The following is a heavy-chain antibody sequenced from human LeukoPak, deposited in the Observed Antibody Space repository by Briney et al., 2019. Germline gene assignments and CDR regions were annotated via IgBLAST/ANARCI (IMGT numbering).Heavy chain of an antibody. CDR1: GFTFSNSA. Sequence: GGSLRLSCAASGFTFSNSAMNWVRKAPGKGLEWVSYISSSGSTIYYADSVKGRFTISRDNAKNSLYLQMNSLRAEDTAVYYCAGTIRRSDYWGQGTLVTVSS. CDR3: AGTIRRSDY. CDR2: ISSSGSTI. D-gene: IGHD2-2*02. V-gene: IGHV3-48*04. J-gene: IGHJ4*02.